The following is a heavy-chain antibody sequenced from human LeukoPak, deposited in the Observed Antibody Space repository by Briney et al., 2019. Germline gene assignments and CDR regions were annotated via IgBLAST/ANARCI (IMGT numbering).Heavy chain of an antibody. J-gene: IGHJ6*03. CDR2: IYYSGST. V-gene: IGHV4-59*01. CDR1: GGSISSYY. Sequence: SETLSLTCTVSGGSISSYYWSWIRQPPGKGLEWIGYIYYSGSTNYNPSLKSRVTISVDTSKNQFSLKLSSVTAADTAVYYCARADVKGSDCYYYMDVWGKGTTVTVSS. CDR3: ARADVKGSDCYYYMDV.